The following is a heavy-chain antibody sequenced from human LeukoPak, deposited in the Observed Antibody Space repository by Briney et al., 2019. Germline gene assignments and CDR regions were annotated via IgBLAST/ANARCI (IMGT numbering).Heavy chain of an antibody. D-gene: IGHD2-15*01. Sequence: PGGSLRLSCVASGFTLRSYVMNWVRQTPGKGLEWVSSISGSGDSTFYADSVKGRFSISRDNSKNTLYLQMNSLRAEDTAVYYCARDGSTVVVAAPQYYFDYWGQGTLVTVSS. CDR2: ISGSGDST. CDR3: ARDGSTVVVAAPQYYFDY. J-gene: IGHJ4*02. CDR1: GFTLRSYV. V-gene: IGHV3-23*01.